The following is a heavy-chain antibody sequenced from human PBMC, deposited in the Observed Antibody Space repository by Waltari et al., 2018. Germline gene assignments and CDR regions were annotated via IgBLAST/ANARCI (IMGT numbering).Heavy chain of an antibody. CDR2: IWYDGSNK. V-gene: IGHV3-33*01. CDR1: GFTFSSYG. Sequence: QVQLVESGGGVVQPGRSLRLSCAASGFTFSSYGMHWVRQAPGKGLEWVAVIWYDGSNKYYADSVKGRFTIARDNSKNTLYLQMNSLRAEDTAVYYCARDTGTTWSTGDFDYWGQGTLVTVSS. D-gene: IGHD1-7*01. J-gene: IGHJ4*02. CDR3: ARDTGTTWSTGDFDY.